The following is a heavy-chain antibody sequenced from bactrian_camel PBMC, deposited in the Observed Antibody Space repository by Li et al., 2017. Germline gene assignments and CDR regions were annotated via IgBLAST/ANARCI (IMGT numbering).Heavy chain of an antibody. J-gene: IGHJ4*01. CDR1: GNIFSRCG. CDR3: VLNYYSGSWSFVY. CDR2: ISRYGTT. V-gene: IGHV3S53*01. Sequence: HVQLVESGGGSVQAGGSLRLSCTASGNIFSRCGMGWYRQAPGKERELVSSISRYGTTTYADSVRARFTISRANAENTLYLQVNSLKTDDTAIYYCVLNYYSGSWSFVYWGQGTQVTVS. D-gene: IGHD3*01.